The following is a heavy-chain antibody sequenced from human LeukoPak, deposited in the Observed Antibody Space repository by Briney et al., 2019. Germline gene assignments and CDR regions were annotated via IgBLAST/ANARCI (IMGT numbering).Heavy chain of an antibody. V-gene: IGHV1-2*02. J-gene: IGHJ6*03. CDR1: GYTFTGYY. CDR3: ARDGDYASYYYYMDV. CDR2: INPNSGGT. D-gene: IGHD4-17*01. Sequence: ASVKVSCKASGYTFTGYYMHWVRQAPGQGLEWMGWINPNSGGTNYAQKFQGRVTMTRDTSISTAYMELSRLRSDDTAVYYCARDGDYASYYYYMDVWGKGTTVTVSS.